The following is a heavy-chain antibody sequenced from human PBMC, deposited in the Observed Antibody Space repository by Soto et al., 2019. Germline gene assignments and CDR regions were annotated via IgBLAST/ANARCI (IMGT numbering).Heavy chain of an antibody. D-gene: IGHD6-13*01. CDR3: AGSSWYYYYYGMDD. J-gene: IGHJ6*02. CDR2: TYYRSKWYN. Sequence: KQSQTLSLTCAISGDSVSSNSAAWNWIRQSPSRGLEWLGRTYYRSKWYNDYAVSVKSRITINPDTSKNQFSLQLNSVTPEDSAVYYCAGSSWYYYYYGMDDWGQGTTVTVSS. CDR1: GDSVSSNSAA. V-gene: IGHV6-1*01.